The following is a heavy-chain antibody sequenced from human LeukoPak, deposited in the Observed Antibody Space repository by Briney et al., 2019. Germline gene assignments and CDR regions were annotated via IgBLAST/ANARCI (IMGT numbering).Heavy chain of an antibody. Sequence: GGSLRLSCAASGSTFSSYSMNWVRQAPGKGLEWVSYISSSSSTIYYADSVKGRFTISRDNAKNSLYLQMNSLRAEDTAVYYCAREWFGELTGGYFDYWGQGTLVTVSS. D-gene: IGHD3-10*01. V-gene: IGHV3-48*01. J-gene: IGHJ4*02. CDR3: AREWFGELTGGYFDY. CDR1: GSTFSSYS. CDR2: ISSSSSTI.